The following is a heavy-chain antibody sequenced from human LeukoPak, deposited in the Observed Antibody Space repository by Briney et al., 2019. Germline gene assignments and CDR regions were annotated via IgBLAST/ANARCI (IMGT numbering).Heavy chain of an antibody. Sequence: GESLRLSCAASGFTFSSYAMSWVRQPPGKGLEWVSGISGSAGHTYYADSVKGRFTISRDNSKNTLYLQMNSLRADDTAVYYCAKSAGYTASQVDSWGQGTLVTVSS. CDR2: ISGSAGHT. CDR1: GFTFSSYA. J-gene: IGHJ4*02. CDR3: AKSAGYTASQVDS. D-gene: IGHD6-13*01. V-gene: IGHV3-23*01.